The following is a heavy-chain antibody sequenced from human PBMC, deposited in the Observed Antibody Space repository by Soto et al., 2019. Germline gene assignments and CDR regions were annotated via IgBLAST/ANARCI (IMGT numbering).Heavy chain of an antibody. CDR2: IILIFGTA. CDR1: GGTFSSYA. Sequence: QVQLVQSGAEVKKPGSSVKVSCKASGGTFSSYAISWVRQAPGQGLEWMGGIILIFGTANYAQKFQGRVTITADKSTSTAYMELSSLRSEDTAVYYCASGSSSSFVPITFDYWGKGTLVTVSS. J-gene: IGHJ4*02. CDR3: ASGSSSSFVPITFDY. V-gene: IGHV1-69*06. D-gene: IGHD6-6*01.